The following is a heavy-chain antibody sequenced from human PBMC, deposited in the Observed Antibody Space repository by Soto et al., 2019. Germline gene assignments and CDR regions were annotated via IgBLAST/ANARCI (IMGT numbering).Heavy chain of an antibody. J-gene: IGHJ6*02. D-gene: IGHD4-4*01. CDR2: IYPGDSDT. Sequence: GESLKISCEGSGYTFTSYWIAWVRQMPGKGLEWTGIIYPGDSDTRYSPSFQGQVTISADKSIRTAYLQWSSLKASDTAMYYCARRGALTTDYYYYGMDVWGQGTTVTVSS. CDR1: GYTFTSYW. V-gene: IGHV5-51*01. CDR3: ARRGALTTDYYYYGMDV.